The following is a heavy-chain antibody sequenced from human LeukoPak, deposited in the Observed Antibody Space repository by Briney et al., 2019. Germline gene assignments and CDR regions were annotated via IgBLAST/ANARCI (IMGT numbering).Heavy chain of an antibody. D-gene: IGHD6-19*01. CDR2: INWSGSST. V-gene: IGHV3-20*04. J-gene: IGHJ2*01. CDR3: AGGDSSGWYFDL. CDR1: GFTFHDHG. Sequence: PGGSLRLSCAASGFTFHDHGMTWVHQAPGKGLEWVSGINWSGSSTGYADSVKGRFTISRDNAKNSLSLQMNSLRVDDTALYYCAGGDSSGWYFDLWGRGTLVTVSS.